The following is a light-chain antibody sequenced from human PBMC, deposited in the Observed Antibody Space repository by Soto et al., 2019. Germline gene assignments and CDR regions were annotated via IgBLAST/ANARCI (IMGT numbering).Light chain of an antibody. V-gene: IGKV1-39*01. Sequence: DIQMPQSPSSLSESVGQRVTITCRASHSISSYLHWYQQKPGKAPKLLIYAESSLQSGVPSRFSGSESGTDFTLAISSLQPEDFANYYCQQSYSSPLTFGGGTNVEIK. CDR3: QQSYSSPLT. CDR2: AES. J-gene: IGKJ4*01. CDR1: HSISSY.